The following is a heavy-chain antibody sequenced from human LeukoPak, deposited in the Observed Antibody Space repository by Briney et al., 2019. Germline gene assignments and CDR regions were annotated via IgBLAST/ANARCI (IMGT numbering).Heavy chain of an antibody. V-gene: IGHV4-4*07. CDR2: IYTSGST. D-gene: IGHD1-26*01. Sequence: RPSETLSLTCTVSGGSISSYYWSWIRQPAGKGLEWIGRIYTSGSTNYNPSLKSRVTMLVDTSKNQFSLKLSSVTAADTAVYYCARDRSMYSGSYRSFDYWGQGTLVTVSS. J-gene: IGHJ4*02. CDR3: ARDRSMYSGSYRSFDY. CDR1: GGSISSYY.